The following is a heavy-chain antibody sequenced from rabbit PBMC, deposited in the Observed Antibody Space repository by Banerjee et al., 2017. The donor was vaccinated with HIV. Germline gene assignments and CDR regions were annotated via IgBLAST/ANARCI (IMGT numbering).Heavy chain of an antibody. CDR3: ARTTDINGADYFEL. D-gene: IGHD2-1*01. Sequence: QSLEESGGDLVQPGASLTLTCTASGFSFSSSYYMCWVRQAPGKGLEWIACIYAASSGSTYYASWVNGRFSITKTSSTTVTLQMTSLTAADTATYFCARTTDINGADYFELWGPGTLVTVS. CDR1: GFSFSSSYY. J-gene: IGHJ4*01. V-gene: IGHV1S40*01. CDR2: IYAASSGST.